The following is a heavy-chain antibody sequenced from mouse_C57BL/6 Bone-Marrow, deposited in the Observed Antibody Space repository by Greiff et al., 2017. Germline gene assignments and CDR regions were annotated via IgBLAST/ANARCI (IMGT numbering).Heavy chain of an antibody. Sequence: QVQLQQPGAELVMPGASVKLSCKASGYNFTSYWMHWVKQRPGQGLERIGEIDPSDSYTNYNQKLKGKSTLTVDKSSSTAYMQLSSLTSEDSAVYYCARWSTTVAYWYFDVWGTWTTVTVSS. CDR2: IDPSDSYT. CDR1: GYNFTSYW. J-gene: IGHJ1*03. V-gene: IGHV1-69*01. D-gene: IGHD1-1*01. CDR3: ARWSTTVAYWYFDV.